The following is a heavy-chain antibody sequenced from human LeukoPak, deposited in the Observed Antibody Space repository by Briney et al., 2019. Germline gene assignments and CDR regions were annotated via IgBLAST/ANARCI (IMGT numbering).Heavy chain of an antibody. CDR3: ARARRIYSSSWYNY. D-gene: IGHD6-13*01. CDR2: INHSGST. CDR1: GGSFSVYY. Sequence: SETLSLTSAVYGGSFSVYYWSWIPQPPGKGLEWSGEINHSGSTNYNPSLKRRVTISVDTSKNQFSLKLSSVTAADTAVYYCARARRIYSSSWYNYWGQGTLVTVSS. J-gene: IGHJ4*02. V-gene: IGHV4-34*01.